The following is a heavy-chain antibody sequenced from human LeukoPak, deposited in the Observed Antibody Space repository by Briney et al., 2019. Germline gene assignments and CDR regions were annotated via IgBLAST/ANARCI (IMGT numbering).Heavy chain of an antibody. Sequence: ASVKVSCKASGYTFTSYAMNWVRQAPGQGLEWMGWINTNTGNPTYAQGFTGRFVFSLDTSVSTAYLQISSLKAEDTAVYYCASSPDAGWYYMDVWAKGPRSPSP. CDR1: GYTFTSYA. CDR2: INTNTGNP. D-gene: IGHD6-19*01. J-gene: IGHJ6*03. CDR3: ASSPDAGWYYMDV. V-gene: IGHV7-4-1*02.